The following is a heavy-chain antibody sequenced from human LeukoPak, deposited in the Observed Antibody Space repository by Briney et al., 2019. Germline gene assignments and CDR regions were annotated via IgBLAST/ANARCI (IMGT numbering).Heavy chain of an antibody. CDR3: ARDYGGNYFDY. CDR1: GYTFTSYV. CDR2: ISSYNGNT. J-gene: IGHJ4*02. V-gene: IGHV1-18*01. D-gene: IGHD4-23*01. Sequence: ASVNVSCTASGYTFTSYVISWVSQAAGQGLEWMGCISSYNGNTNYAQKLQGRVTITTDTSTSTAYTELRSLRSDDTAVYYCARDYGGNYFDYWGQGTLVTVPS.